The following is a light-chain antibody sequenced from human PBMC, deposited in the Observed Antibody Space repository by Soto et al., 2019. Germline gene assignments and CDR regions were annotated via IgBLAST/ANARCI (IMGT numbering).Light chain of an antibody. J-gene: IGKJ4*01. V-gene: IGKV1-5*01. CDR2: DAS. CDR1: QSISSW. Sequence: DIQMTQSPSTLSASVGDRVTITCRASQSISSWLAWYQPKPGKAPKLLIYDASSLESGVPSRFSGSGSGTEFTLTISSLQPDDFATYYCQQYNSYSLTFGGGTKVEIK. CDR3: QQYNSYSLT.